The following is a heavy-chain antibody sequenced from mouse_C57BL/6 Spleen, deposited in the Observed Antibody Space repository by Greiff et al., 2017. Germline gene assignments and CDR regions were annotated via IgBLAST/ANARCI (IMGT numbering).Heavy chain of an antibody. CDR1: GYTFTSYW. J-gene: IGHJ4*01. D-gene: IGHD2-3*01. Sequence: VQLQQSGPELVRPGSSVKLSCKASGYTFTSYWMDWVKQRPGQGLEWIGNIYPSDSETHYNQKFKDKATLTVDKSSSTAYMQLSSLTSEDSAVYYCARDGGTDYYAMDYWGQGTSVTVSS. CDR3: ARDGGTDYYAMDY. V-gene: IGHV1-61*01. CDR2: IYPSDSET.